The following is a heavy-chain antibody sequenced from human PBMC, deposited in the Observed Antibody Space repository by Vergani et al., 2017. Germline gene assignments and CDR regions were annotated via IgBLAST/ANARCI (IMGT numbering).Heavy chain of an antibody. D-gene: IGHD6-13*01. J-gene: IGHJ5*02. CDR3: ARSRQQLVRGYNWFDP. CDR2: IYHSGST. Sequence: QVQLQESGPGLVKPSETLSLTCAVSGYSISSGYYWGWIRQPPGKGLEWIGSIYHSGSTYYNPSRKSRVTISVDTSKNQFSLKLSSVTAADTAVYYCARSRQQLVRGYNWFDPWGQGTLVTVSS. V-gene: IGHV4-38-2*01. CDR1: GYSISSGYY.